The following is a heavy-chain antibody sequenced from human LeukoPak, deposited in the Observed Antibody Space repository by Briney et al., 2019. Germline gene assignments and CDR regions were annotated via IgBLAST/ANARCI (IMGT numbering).Heavy chain of an antibody. CDR3: ARQRRNGGIAASNDAFDI. D-gene: IGHD6-13*01. CDR2: IYPGDSDT. CDR1: GYSFTSNW. Sequence: GESLKISCKASGYSFTSNWIGWVRQMPGKGLEWMGIIYPGDSDTRYSPSFQGQVTISADKSISTAYLQWSSLKASDTAMYYCARQRRNGGIAASNDAFDIWGQGTMVTVSS. J-gene: IGHJ3*02. V-gene: IGHV5-51*01.